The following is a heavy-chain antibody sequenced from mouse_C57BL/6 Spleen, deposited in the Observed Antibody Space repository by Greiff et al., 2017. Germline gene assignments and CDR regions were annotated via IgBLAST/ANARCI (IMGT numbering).Heavy chain of an antibody. Sequence: EVKLMESGEGLVKPGGSLKLSCAASGFTVSSYAMSWVRQTPEKRLEWVAYISSGGDYIYYADTVKGRFTISRDNARNTLYLQMSSLKSEDTAMYYCTRGVGGLRGYFDYWGQGTTLTVSS. CDR1: GFTVSSYA. CDR2: ISSGGDYI. D-gene: IGHD2-4*01. V-gene: IGHV5-9-1*02. CDR3: TRGVGGLRGYFDY. J-gene: IGHJ2*01.